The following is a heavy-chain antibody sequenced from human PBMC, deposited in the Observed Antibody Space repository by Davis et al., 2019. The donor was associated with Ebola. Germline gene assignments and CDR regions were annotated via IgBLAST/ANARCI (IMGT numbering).Heavy chain of an antibody. CDR2: IIPIFGTA. CDR1: GGTFSSYA. CDR3: ARDSGYSGYGDYYGMDV. D-gene: IGHD5-12*01. J-gene: IGHJ6*02. V-gene: IGHV1-69*13. Sequence: SVKVSCKASGGTFSSYAISWVRQAPGQGLEWMGGIIPIFGTANYAQKFQGRVTITADESTSTAYMELSSLRSEDTAVYYCARDSGYSGYGDYYGMDVWGQGTTVTVSS.